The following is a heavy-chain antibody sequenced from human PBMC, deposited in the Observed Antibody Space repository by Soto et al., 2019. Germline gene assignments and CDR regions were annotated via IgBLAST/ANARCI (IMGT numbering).Heavy chain of an antibody. V-gene: IGHV2-5*02. CDR3: AHRLLRTVFGVVTTTAIYFDF. CDR1: GFSLTTSGVG. CDR2: IYWDDDK. D-gene: IGHD3-3*01. Sequence: QITLKESGPTVVKPTETLTLTCTFSGFSLTTSGVGVGWVRQSPGKAPEWLALIYWDDDKRYSTSLKSRLTVTQNTSKTLVVLTMANVDPADAATYYCAHRLLRTVFGVVTTTAIYFDFWGQGTPVVVSS. J-gene: IGHJ4*02.